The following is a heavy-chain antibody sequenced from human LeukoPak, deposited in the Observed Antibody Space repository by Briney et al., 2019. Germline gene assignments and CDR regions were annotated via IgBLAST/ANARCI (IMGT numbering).Heavy chain of an antibody. Sequence: GASVTVSCKASGGTFSSYGISWVRQAPGQGLEWMGGIIPFFGRADYAQKFQGRVTITADKSTSTAYMDLTSLKSEDTAVYYCARDNNDYVWGSYRYGFDPWGQGTLVTVSS. CDR3: ARDNNDYVWGSYRYGFDP. V-gene: IGHV1-69*06. CDR2: IIPFFGRA. D-gene: IGHD3-16*02. J-gene: IGHJ5*02. CDR1: GGTFSSYG.